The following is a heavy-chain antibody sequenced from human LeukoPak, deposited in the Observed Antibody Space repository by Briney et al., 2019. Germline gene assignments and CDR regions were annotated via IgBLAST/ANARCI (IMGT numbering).Heavy chain of an antibody. V-gene: IGHV1-18*01. Sequence: ASVKVSCKTSGYAFTSYGISWVRQAPGQGLEWMGWISAYNGNTNYAQKLQGRVTMTTDTSTSTAYMELRSLRSDDTAVYYCARSGGNIATAHFDYWGQGTLVTVSS. CDR2: ISAYNGNT. CDR3: ARSGGNIATAHFDY. CDR1: GYAFTSYG. D-gene: IGHD6-13*01. J-gene: IGHJ4*02.